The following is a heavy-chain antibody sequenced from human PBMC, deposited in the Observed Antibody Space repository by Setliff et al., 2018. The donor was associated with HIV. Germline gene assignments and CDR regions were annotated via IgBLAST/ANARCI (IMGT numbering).Heavy chain of an antibody. CDR1: GFTFSSSV. V-gene: IGHV1-58*02. Sequence: GASVKVSCKASGFTFSSSVIQWVRQARGQRLEWIGWIVDGSGNSNHAQKFQERVTISRDMSTSTAYMELNSLRAEDTAVYYCAKDVLVGGTYRLVPDYWGQGTLVTVSS. CDR2: IVDGSGNS. CDR3: AKDVLVGGTYRLVPDY. J-gene: IGHJ4*02. D-gene: IGHD3-9*01.